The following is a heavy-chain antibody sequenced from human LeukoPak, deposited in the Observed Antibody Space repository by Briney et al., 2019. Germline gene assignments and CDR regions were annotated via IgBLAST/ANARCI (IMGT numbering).Heavy chain of an antibody. V-gene: IGHV3-30*01. CDR1: GFTFSSYA. CDR3: ARASSAHGYYYYYMDV. D-gene: IGHD3-22*01. CDR2: ISYDGSNK. J-gene: IGHJ6*03. Sequence: GGSLRLSCAASGFTFSSYAMHWVRQAPGKGLEWVAVISYDGSNKYYADSVKGRFTISRDNSKNTLYLQMNSLRAEDTAVYYCARASSAHGYYYYYMDVWGKGTTVTVSS.